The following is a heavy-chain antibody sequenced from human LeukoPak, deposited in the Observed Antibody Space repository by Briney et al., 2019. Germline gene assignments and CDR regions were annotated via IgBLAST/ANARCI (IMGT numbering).Heavy chain of an antibody. CDR1: GFTFSTYA. CDR3: ARGPYGDPNFYFDN. Sequence: GGSLRLSCAASGFTFSTYAMHWVRQAPGKGLEYVSAISSDGRDTYYANSVKGKFTISRDNSENTLFFQMGSLRAEDMAVYYCARGPYGDPNFYFDNWGQGTLVTVSS. CDR2: ISSDGRDT. J-gene: IGHJ4*02. D-gene: IGHD4-17*01. V-gene: IGHV3-64*01.